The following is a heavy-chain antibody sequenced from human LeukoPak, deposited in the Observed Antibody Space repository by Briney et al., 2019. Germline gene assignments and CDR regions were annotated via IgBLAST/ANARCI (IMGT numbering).Heavy chain of an antibody. CDR1: GFTFSTYA. J-gene: IGHJ4*02. V-gene: IGHV3-23*01. CDR3: AKGLTNLGDD. CDR2: LSGSGSSA. D-gene: IGHD3-9*01. Sequence: GGSLRLSCAASGFTFSTYAMSWVRQAPGKGLEWVSGLSGSGSSAYYAYSVKGRFTISRDNSKNTLYLQMNSLRPEDTAVYYCAKGLTNLGDDWGQGTLVTVSS.